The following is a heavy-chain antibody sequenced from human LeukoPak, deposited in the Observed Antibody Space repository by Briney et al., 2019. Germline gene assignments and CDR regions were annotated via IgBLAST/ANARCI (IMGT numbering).Heavy chain of an antibody. V-gene: IGHV3-33*01. CDR3: LGIAVAGTEEFDY. J-gene: IGHJ4*02. CDR2: IWYVGSNK. D-gene: IGHD6-19*01. CDR1: GFTFSSYG. Sequence: GGSLRLSCAASGFTFSSYGMHWVRQAPGKGLEWVAVIWYVGSNKYYADSVKGRFTISRDNSKNTLYLQMNSLRAEDTAVYYYLGIAVAGTEEFDYWGQGTLVTVSS.